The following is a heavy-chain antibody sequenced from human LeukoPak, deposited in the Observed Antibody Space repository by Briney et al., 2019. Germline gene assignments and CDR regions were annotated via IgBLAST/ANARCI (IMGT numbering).Heavy chain of an antibody. Sequence: SETLSLTCTVSGGSISSGGYYWSWIRQPPGKGLEWIGYIYHSGSTYYNPSLKSRVTISVDRSKNQFSLKLTSVTAADTAVYYCAKVRLEPRDALDIWGQGTMVTVSS. CDR3: AKVRLEPRDALDI. V-gene: IGHV4-30-2*01. D-gene: IGHD1-1*01. CDR1: GGSISSGGYY. J-gene: IGHJ3*02. CDR2: IYHSGST.